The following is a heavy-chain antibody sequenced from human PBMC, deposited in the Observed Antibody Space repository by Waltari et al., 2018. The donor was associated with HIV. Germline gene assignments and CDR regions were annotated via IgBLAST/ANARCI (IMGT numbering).Heavy chain of an antibody. J-gene: IGHJ4*02. CDR3: AREGRDSSGWYVSY. CDR1: GGSISSSSYY. V-gene: IGHV4-39*02. Sequence: QLQLQESGPGLVKPSETLSLTCTVSGGSISSSSYYWGWIRQPPGKGLEWIGSIYYSGSTYYKPSHKSRVTISVDTAKNQFSLELSAVTAADTAVYYCAREGRDSSGWYVSYWGQGTLVTVSS. D-gene: IGHD6-19*01. CDR2: IYYSGST.